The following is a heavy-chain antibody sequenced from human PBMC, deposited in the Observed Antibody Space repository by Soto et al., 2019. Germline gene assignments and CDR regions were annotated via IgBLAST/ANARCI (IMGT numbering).Heavy chain of an antibody. CDR2: ISGSGDTT. Sequence: EGSLRLSCAASGFTFSNYAMSWVRQAPGKGLGWVSAISGSGDTTYFADSVKGRFSISRDSSKNTLYPQMNSLRAGDTAVYYCAKYSFEGVSLSPLFYQYYYMDVWGKGTTVTVSS. CDR1: GFTFSNYA. V-gene: IGHV3-23*01. D-gene: IGHD4-4*01. J-gene: IGHJ6*03. CDR3: AKYSFEGVSLSPLFYQYYYMDV.